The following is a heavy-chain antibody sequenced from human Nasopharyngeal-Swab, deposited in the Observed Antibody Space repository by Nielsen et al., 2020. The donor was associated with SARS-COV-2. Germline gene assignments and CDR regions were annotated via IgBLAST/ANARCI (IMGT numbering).Heavy chain of an antibody. Sequence: GGSLRLSCSASGFTFSSYWMHWVRRLPGKGLVWVSRISTDGSGTNYADSVKGRFTVSRDNAKNTLYLQMNSLRAEDTAVYYCARREGFCSGGTCYLGYWGQGTLVTVSS. CDR3: ARREGFCSGGTCYLGY. V-gene: IGHV3-74*01. D-gene: IGHD2-15*01. CDR2: ISTDGSGT. CDR1: GFTFSSYW. J-gene: IGHJ4*02.